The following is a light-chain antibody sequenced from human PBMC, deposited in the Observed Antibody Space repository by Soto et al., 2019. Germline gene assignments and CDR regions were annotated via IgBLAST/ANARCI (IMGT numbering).Light chain of an antibody. J-gene: IGLJ2*01. V-gene: IGLV1-40*01. CDR3: QSYDSSLSGVV. CDR1: SSNIGAGYD. CDR2: GNS. Sequence: QPVLTQPPSVSGAPGQRVTISCIGSSSNIGAGYDVHWYQQLPGTAPKLLIYGNSNRPSGVPDRFSGSKSDTSASLAITGLQAEDEADYYCQSYDSSLSGVVFGGGTKLTVL.